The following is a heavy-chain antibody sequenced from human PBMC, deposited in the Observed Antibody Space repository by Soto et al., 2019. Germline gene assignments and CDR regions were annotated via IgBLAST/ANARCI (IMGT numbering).Heavy chain of an antibody. CDR3: ARQAPGIAAAGIDY. D-gene: IGHD6-13*01. CDR1: GYSFTSYW. Sequence: PVESLKISCKGSGYSFTSYWICCFLQVPGKGLEWMGIIYPGDSDTRYSPSFQGQVTISADKSISTAYLQWSSLKASDTAMYYCARQAPGIAAAGIDYWGQGTLVTVSS. CDR2: IYPGDSDT. J-gene: IGHJ4*02. V-gene: IGHV5-51*01.